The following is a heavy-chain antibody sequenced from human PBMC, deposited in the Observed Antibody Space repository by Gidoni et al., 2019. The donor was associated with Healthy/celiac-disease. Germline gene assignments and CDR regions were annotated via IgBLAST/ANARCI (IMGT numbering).Heavy chain of an antibody. CDR2: ISWNSGSI. D-gene: IGHD3-3*01. CDR3: AKDINGGFWSGHYYYYYGMDV. CDR1: GFTFDDYA. V-gene: IGHV3-9*01. J-gene: IGHJ6*02. Sequence: EVQLVESGGGLVQPGRSLRLSCAASGFTFDDYAMHWVRQAPGKGLEWVSGISWNSGSIGYADSVKGRFTISRDNAKNSLYLQMNSLRAEDTALYYCAKDINGGFWSGHYYYYYGMDVWGQGTTVTVSS.